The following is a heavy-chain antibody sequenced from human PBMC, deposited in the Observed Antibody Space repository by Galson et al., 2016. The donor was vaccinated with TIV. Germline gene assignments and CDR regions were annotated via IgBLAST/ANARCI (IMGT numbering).Heavy chain of an antibody. CDR1: GYSFTTHW. CDR2: IYPGGSDT. CDR3: ARSPADPQYSYYYIDV. Sequence: QSGAEVKQSGESLKISCKASGYSFTTHWIGWVRQMPGKGLEWMGIIYPGGSDTRYSPSFQGQFTISADKSISTAYLQWSALRASDTAMYYCARSPADPQYSYYYIDVWGKGTTVTVSS. J-gene: IGHJ6*03. V-gene: IGHV5-51*03.